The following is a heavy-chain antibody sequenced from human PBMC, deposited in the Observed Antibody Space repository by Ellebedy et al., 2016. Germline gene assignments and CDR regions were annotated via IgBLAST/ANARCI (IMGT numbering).Heavy chain of an antibody. V-gene: IGHV3-15*05. CDR2: IKSRSDGGKT. CDR3: TTDLFGRWELSGRGYFDY. D-gene: IGHD1-26*01. CDR1: GLAFSTYS. Sequence: GESLKISXAASGLAFSTYSMNWVRQAPGKGLEWIGRIKSRSDGGKTDYAAPVKGTFTISRDDSKNTLYLQMNGLKAEDAALYYCTTDLFGRWELSGRGYFDYWGQGILVTVSS. J-gene: IGHJ4*02.